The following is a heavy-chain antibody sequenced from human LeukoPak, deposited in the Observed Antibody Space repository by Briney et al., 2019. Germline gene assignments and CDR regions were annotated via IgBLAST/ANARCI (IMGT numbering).Heavy chain of an antibody. V-gene: IGHV3-48*03. Sequence: PGGSLRLSCAASGFTFSSYEMNWVRQAPGKGLEWISYISSSGSTIYYADSVKGRFTISRDNAKNSLYLQMNSLRAEDTAVYYCARDSSSRPRAYFDYWGQGTLVTVSS. D-gene: IGHD6-13*01. CDR2: ISSSGSTI. J-gene: IGHJ4*02. CDR1: GFTFSSYE. CDR3: ARDSSSRPRAYFDY.